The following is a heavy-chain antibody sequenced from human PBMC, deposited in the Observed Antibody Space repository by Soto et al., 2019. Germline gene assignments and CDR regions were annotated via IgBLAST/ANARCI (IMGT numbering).Heavy chain of an antibody. J-gene: IGHJ4*02. D-gene: IGHD2-2*01. V-gene: IGHV1-18*01. CDR3: ARDSVSRDIVLVPAARIFDY. CDR1: GYTFTSYG. Sequence: ASVKVSCKASGYTFTSYGISWVRQAPGQGLEWMGWISAYNGNTNYAQKLQGRVTMTTDTSTSTAYMELRSLRSDDTAVYYCARDSVSRDIVLVPAARIFDYWGQGTLVTVSS. CDR2: ISAYNGNT.